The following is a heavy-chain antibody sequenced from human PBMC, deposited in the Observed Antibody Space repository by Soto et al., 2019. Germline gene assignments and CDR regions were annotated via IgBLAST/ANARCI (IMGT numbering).Heavy chain of an antibody. V-gene: IGHV3-74*01. D-gene: IGHD1-26*01. CDR1: RFTFSSYW. CDR3: ARRREGYYYGLDV. Sequence: EERLVESGGGSVQPGGSLRLSCAASRFTFSSYWMYWVRQAPGKGLVWVSRINSDGSSTRYADSVKGRFSISRDNSKSPLYLQMNTLRAEDTAVYYCARRREGYYYGLDVW. J-gene: IGHJ6*01. CDR2: INSDGSST.